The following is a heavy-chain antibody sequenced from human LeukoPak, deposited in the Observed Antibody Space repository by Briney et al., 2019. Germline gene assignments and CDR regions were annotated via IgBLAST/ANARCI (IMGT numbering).Heavy chain of an antibody. Sequence: GGSLRPSCAASGFGFNDYYMSWIRQAPGKGLEWISYISHSGHTIDYVDSVRGRFTISRDNTRRSLFLHMSVLRDEDTAVYYCAREAYGGNAGPYFDCWGRGTPVIVSS. V-gene: IGHV3-11*01. D-gene: IGHD4-23*01. CDR1: GFGFNDYY. CDR3: AREAYGGNAGPYFDC. J-gene: IGHJ4*01. CDR2: ISHSGHTI.